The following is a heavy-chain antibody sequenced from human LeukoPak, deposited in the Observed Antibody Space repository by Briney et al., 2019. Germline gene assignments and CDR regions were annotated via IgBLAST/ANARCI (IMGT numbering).Heavy chain of an antibody. CDR1: GLTLGRYS. Sequence: PGGSLRLSCAASGLTLGRYSMNWVRQAPGKGLEWVSYIGSSTSTIKYADSVKGRFTISSDNAKNSLYLQMNSLRAEDTAVYYCARDMYGDYTVNDAFDIWGQGIMVTVSS. D-gene: IGHD4-17*01. CDR3: ARDMYGDYTVNDAFDI. V-gene: IGHV3-48*04. J-gene: IGHJ3*02. CDR2: IGSSTSTI.